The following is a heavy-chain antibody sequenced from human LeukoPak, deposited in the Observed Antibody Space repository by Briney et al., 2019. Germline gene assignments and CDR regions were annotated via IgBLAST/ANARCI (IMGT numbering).Heavy chain of an antibody. CDR3: AKDEQWLTRVFDY. CDR2: ITGGGDNT. J-gene: IGHJ4*02. Sequence: PGGSLRLSCAASGFTFSTDDMTWVRQAPGKGLEWVSTITGGGDNTYYADSVKGRFTISRDNSKNTLYLQMNSLRAEDTAVYYCAKDEQWLTRVFDYWGQGTLVTVSS. D-gene: IGHD6-19*01. V-gene: IGHV3-23*01. CDR1: GFTFSTDD.